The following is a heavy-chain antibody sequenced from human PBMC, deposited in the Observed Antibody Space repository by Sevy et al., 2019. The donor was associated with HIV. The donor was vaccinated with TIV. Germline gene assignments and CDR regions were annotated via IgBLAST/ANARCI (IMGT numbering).Heavy chain of an antibody. CDR2: ITPFFGTT. Sequence: ASVKVSCKASGGTFDTYSISWLRQALGQGLEWMGGITPFFGTTKYAHKFQGRVTITADGSTNTAYMELSSLRSEDSAVYYCARDRDVTFGGGDAFDIWGQGTLVTVSS. V-gene: IGHV1-69*13. CDR3: ARDRDVTFGGGDAFDI. D-gene: IGHD3-16*01. CDR1: GGTFDTYS. J-gene: IGHJ3*02.